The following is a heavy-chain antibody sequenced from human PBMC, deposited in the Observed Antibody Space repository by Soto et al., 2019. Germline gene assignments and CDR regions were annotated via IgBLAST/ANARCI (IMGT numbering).Heavy chain of an antibody. CDR2: ISAYNGNT. CDR3: ARDHRDRYCSGGSCYLRPHVDALNWFDP. CDR1: GYTFTSYG. V-gene: IGHV1-18*01. D-gene: IGHD2-15*01. J-gene: IGHJ5*02. Sequence: ASVKVSCKASGYTFTSYGISWVRQAPGQGLEWMGWISAYNGNTNYAQKLQGRVTMTTDTSTSTAYMELRSLRSDDTAVYYRARDHRDRYCSGGSCYLRPHVDALNWFDPWAQGTLVTVSS.